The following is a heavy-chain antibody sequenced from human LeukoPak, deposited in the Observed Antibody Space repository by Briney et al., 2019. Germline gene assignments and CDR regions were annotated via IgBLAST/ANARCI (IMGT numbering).Heavy chain of an antibody. J-gene: IGHJ1*01. V-gene: IGHV4-59*01. CDR2: IYYSGST. CDR3: ARGGAARLHFQN. D-gene: IGHD6-6*01. Sequence: PSEILSLTCTVSGGSISSYYWSWIRQPPGKGLEWIGYIYYSGSTNYNPSLKSRVTISVDTSKNQFSLNLNSVTAADTAVYYCARGGAARLHFQNWGQGTLVTVSS. CDR1: GGSISSYY.